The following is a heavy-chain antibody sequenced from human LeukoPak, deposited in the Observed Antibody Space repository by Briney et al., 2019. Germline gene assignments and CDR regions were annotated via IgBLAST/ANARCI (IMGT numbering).Heavy chain of an antibody. D-gene: IGHD5-24*01. Sequence: SEALSLTCTVSGGSISSYYWSWIRQPPGKGLEWIGYIYYSGSTNYNPSLKSRVTISVDTSKNQFSLKLSSVTAADAAVYYCARGGMATTHWGQGTLVTVSS. CDR1: GGSISSYY. CDR2: IYYSGST. V-gene: IGHV4-59*01. CDR3: ARGGMATTH. J-gene: IGHJ4*02.